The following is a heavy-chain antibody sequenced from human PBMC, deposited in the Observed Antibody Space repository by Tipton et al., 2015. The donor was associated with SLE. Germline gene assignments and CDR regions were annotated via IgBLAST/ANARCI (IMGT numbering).Heavy chain of an antibody. J-gene: IGHJ4*02. CDR1: GGSISSYY. CDR2: INYSGSS. Sequence: TLSLTCTVSGGSISSYYWSWIRQHPGKGLEWIGYINYSGSSNYKPSLKSRVTISVDSSKNQFSLNLTSVTAADTAVYYCAKTVAGAAYLFDLWGQGTLVTVSS. CDR3: AKTVAGAAYLFDL. D-gene: IGHD6-19*01. V-gene: IGHV4-59*08.